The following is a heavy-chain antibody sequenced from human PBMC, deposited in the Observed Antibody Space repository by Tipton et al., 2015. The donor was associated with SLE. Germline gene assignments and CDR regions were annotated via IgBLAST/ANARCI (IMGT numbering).Heavy chain of an antibody. D-gene: IGHD3-10*01. CDR3: ARDHLPGGYYYYMDV. CDR2: MYYTGST. V-gene: IGHV4-39*07. CDR1: GGSISSSSNF. Sequence: TLSLTCTVSGGSISSSSNFWGWIRQPPGKGLELIGTMYYTGSTYYNPSLKSRATISIDTSKNQLSLRLSSVTAADTAVYYCARDHLPGGYYYYMDVWGKGTTVTVSS. J-gene: IGHJ6*03.